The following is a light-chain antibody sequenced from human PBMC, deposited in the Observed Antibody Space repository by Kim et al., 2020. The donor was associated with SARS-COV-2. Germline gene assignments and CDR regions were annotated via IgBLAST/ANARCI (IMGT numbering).Light chain of an antibody. Sequence: AIQLTQSPSSLSTSVGDRVTITCRAGQGISSALAWYQQKPGKAPKLLIFDASSLQSGVPSRFSGSGSGTDFTLTISSLQPEDFATYYCQQFNNHPYTFGQGTKLEI. CDR1: QGISSA. CDR2: DAS. CDR3: QQFNNHPYT. V-gene: IGKV1D-13*01. J-gene: IGKJ2*01.